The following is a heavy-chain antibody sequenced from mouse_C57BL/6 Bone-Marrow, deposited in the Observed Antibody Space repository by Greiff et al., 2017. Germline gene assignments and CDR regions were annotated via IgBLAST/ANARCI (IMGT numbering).Heavy chain of an antibody. CDR2: ISSGGSYT. CDR3: ARRDYDRTWFAY. J-gene: IGHJ3*01. V-gene: IGHV5-6*02. CDR1: GFTFSSYG. Sequence: EVMLVESGGDLVKPGGSLKLSCAASGFTFSSYGMSWVRQTPDKRLEWVATISSGGSYTYYPDSVKGRFTISRDNAKNTLYLQMSSLKSEDTAMYYCARRDYDRTWFAYWGQGTLVTVSA. D-gene: IGHD2-4*01.